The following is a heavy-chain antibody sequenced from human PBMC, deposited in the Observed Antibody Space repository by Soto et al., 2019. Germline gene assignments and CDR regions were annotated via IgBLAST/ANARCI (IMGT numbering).Heavy chain of an antibody. CDR2: IYYSGST. J-gene: IGHJ4*02. CDR1: GGSISSGCYY. CDR3: ASYYGSGSCRGFDY. Sequence: PSETLSLTCPVSGGSISSGCYYWSWIHQHPGKGLEWIGYIYYSGSTYYNPSLKSRVTISVDTSKNQFSLKLSSVTAADTAVYYCASYYGSGSCRGFDYWGQGTLVTVSS. V-gene: IGHV4-31*03. D-gene: IGHD3-10*01.